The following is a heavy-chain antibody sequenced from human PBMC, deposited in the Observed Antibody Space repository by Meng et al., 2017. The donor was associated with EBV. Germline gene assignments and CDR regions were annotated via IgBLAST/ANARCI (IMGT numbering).Heavy chain of an antibody. Sequence: QVQLQQWGAGLLKPSETLSPTCAGYCWFVSGYYWSWIRQPPGKGLEWIGEINHSGSTNYNPSLKSRVTISVDTSKNQFSLKLSSVTAADTAVYYCASSTRYLKYYDFWSGYHYEGAFDIWGQGTMVTVSS. CDR3: ASSTRYLKYYDFWSGYHYEGAFDI. J-gene: IGHJ3*02. V-gene: IGHV4-34*01. CDR1: CWFVSGYY. CDR2: INHSGST. D-gene: IGHD3-3*01.